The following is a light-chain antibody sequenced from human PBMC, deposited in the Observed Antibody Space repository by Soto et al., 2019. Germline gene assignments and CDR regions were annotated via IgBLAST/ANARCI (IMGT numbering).Light chain of an antibody. J-gene: IGLJ1*01. CDR1: SSDVGGYNY. Sequence: QSALTQPPSASGSPGQSVTISCTGTSSDVGGYNYVSWYQQHPGKAPKLMIYEVSKRPSGVPDRFSGSKSGNTASLTVSGLQVEDEADYYCSSYAGSNTNYVFGTGTKLTVL. V-gene: IGLV2-8*01. CDR2: EVS. CDR3: SSYAGSNTNYV.